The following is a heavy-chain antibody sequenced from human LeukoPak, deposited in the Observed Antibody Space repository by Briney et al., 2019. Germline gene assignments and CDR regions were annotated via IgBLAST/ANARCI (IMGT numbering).Heavy chain of an antibody. J-gene: IGHJ4*02. V-gene: IGHV1-2*02. CDR3: ARVWRAAISYFDY. Sequence: ASVKVSCKASGYTFTGYYMHWVRQAPGQGLGWMGWINPNNGGTNYAQKFQGRVSMTRDTSITTAYMELSRLRSDDTAVYYCARVWRAAISYFDYWGQGTLATVSS. CDR1: GYTFTGYY. D-gene: IGHD3-10*01. CDR2: INPNNGGT.